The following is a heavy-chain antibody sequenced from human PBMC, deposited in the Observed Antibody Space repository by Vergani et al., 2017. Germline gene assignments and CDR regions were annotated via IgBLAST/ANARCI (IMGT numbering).Heavy chain of an antibody. J-gene: IGHJ4*02. CDR2: ISWNSGSI. Sequence: EVQLVESGGVVVQPGGSLRLSCAASGFTFDDYTMHWVRQAPGKGLEWVSGISWNSGSIGYADSVKGRFTISRDNAKNSLYLQMNSLRAEDTALYYCAKGSLSTTVASPDYWGQGTLVTVSS. CDR1: GFTFDDYT. D-gene: IGHD4-23*01. V-gene: IGHV3-9*01. CDR3: AKGSLSTTVASPDY.